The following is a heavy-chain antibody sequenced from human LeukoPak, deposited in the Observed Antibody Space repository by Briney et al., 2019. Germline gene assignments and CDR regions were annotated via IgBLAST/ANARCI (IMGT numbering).Heavy chain of an antibody. CDR2: IYYSGST. CDR3: ARAYYYGSGSYGLDY. D-gene: IGHD3-10*01. V-gene: IGHV4-59*01. J-gene: IGHJ4*02. CDR1: GGSISSYY. Sequence: SETLSLTCTVSGGSISSYYWSWIRQPPGKGLEWIGYIYYSGSTNYNPSLKSRVTISVDASKNQFSLKLTSVTAADTAVYYCARAYYYGSGSYGLDYWGQGTLVTVSS.